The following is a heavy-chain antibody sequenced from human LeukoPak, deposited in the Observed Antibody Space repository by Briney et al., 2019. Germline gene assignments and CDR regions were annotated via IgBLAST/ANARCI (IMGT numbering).Heavy chain of an antibody. D-gene: IGHD6-19*01. CDR2: INPSGGST. CDR1: GYTFTSYY. J-gene: IGHJ3*02. Sequence: ASVKVSCKASGYTFTSYYMHWVRQAPGQGLEWLGIINPSGGSTSYAQKFQGRVTMTRDTSTSTVYMELSSLRSEDTAVYYCARAVAGNDAFDIWGQGTVVTVSS. V-gene: IGHV1-46*01. CDR3: ARAVAGNDAFDI.